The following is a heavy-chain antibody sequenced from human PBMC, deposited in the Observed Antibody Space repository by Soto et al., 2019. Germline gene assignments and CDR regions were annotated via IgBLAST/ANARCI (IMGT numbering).Heavy chain of an antibody. J-gene: IGHJ4*02. V-gene: IGHV4-31*03. CDR3: AREILDYDSSGYQNLFDY. D-gene: IGHD3-22*01. Sequence: PSETLSLTCTVSGGSISSGGYYWSWIRQHPGKGLEWIGYIYYSGSTYYNPSLKSRVTISVDTSKNQFSLKLSSVTAADTAVYYCAREILDYDSSGYQNLFDYWGQGSLVTGSS. CDR2: IYYSGST. CDR1: GGSISSGGYY.